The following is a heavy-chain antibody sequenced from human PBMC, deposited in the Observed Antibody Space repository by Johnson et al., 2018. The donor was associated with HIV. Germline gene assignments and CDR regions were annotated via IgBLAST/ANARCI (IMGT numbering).Heavy chain of an antibody. V-gene: IGHV3-20*04. CDR3: ARGMWIPEIDAIDI. CDR2: INWNSGSI. Sequence: VQLVESGGGVVRPGGSLRLSCAASGFTFDDYGMSWVRQAPGKGLEWVSGINWNSGSIGYADSVKGRFTISRDNSKNMLYLQMNSLRAEDTAMYYCARGMWIPEIDAIDIWGQGTMVTVSS. D-gene: IGHD5-18*01. J-gene: IGHJ3*02. CDR1: GFTFDDYG.